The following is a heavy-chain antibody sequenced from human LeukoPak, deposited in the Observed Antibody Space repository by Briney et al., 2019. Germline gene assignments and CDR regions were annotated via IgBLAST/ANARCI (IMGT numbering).Heavy chain of an antibody. J-gene: IGHJ4*02. CDR3: ARSDYNDYRGLGF. D-gene: IGHD4-11*01. Sequence: GASVNVSCKASGYAFTSYHIHWMRQAPGQGLGWMGIIIPSSGSTTYAQKFQGRVTMTRDTSTSTVYMELSSLTSDDTAVYFCARSDYNDYRGLGFWGQGTLVTVSS. CDR1: GYAFTSYH. V-gene: IGHV1-46*01. CDR2: IIPSSGST.